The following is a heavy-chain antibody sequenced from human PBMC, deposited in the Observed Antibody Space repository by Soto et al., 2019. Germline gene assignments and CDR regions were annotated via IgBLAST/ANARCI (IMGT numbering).Heavy chain of an antibody. CDR1: GGTFNSYT. D-gene: IGHD3-9*01. Sequence: EASVELCCKDSGGTFNSYTISWVRQDTRQGLEWMGRIIPILGIANYAQNFKGRVTITADKSTRTAYMELSSLRSEDTAVYYCARTIYYDTLTGERPSYYFDYWGQGTLVTVSS. V-gene: IGHV1-69*02. CDR2: IIPILGIA. J-gene: IGHJ4*02. CDR3: ARTIYYDTLTGERPSYYFDY.